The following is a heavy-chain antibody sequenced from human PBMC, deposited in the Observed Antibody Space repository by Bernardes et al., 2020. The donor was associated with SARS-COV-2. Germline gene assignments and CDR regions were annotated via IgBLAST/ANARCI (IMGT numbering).Heavy chain of an antibody. V-gene: IGHV4-59*08. J-gene: IGHJ4*02. CDR2: IYYSGST. D-gene: IGHD6-6*01. CDR1: GGSISSYY. Sequence: SETLSLTCTVSGGSISSYYWSWIRQPPGKGLEWIGYIYYSGSTNYNPSLKSRVTISVDTSKNQFSLKLSSVTAADTAVYYCARHVWAARPAFDYWGQGTLVTVSS. CDR3: ARHVWAARPAFDY.